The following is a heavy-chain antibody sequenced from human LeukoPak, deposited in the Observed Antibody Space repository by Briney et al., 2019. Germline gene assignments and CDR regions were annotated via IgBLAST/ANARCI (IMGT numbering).Heavy chain of an antibody. D-gene: IGHD6-19*01. J-gene: IGHJ4*02. CDR2: ISYNGSNK. Sequence: GGSLRLSCVVSGFTFSSSWMHWVRQAPGKGLEWVAVISYNGSNKYYADSVKGRFTISRDNSKNTLYLQMNSLRAEDTAVYYCARDLYGYSSGWYGSFDYWGQGTLVTVSS. CDR3: ARDLYGYSSGWYGSFDY. CDR1: GFTFSSSW. V-gene: IGHV3-30-3*01.